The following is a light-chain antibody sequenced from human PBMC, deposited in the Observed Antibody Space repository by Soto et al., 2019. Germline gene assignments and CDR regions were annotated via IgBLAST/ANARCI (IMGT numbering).Light chain of an antibody. Sequence: EIVLTQSPATLSLSPGERATLSCRASQSVSSSYLAWYQQKPGQPPRLLIYGASSRATGIPDRFSGSGSGTDFTLTISRLEPEDFAVYYCQQYGSSITFGQGTRLEIK. V-gene: IGKV3-20*01. CDR1: QSVSSSY. CDR2: GAS. CDR3: QQYGSSIT. J-gene: IGKJ5*01.